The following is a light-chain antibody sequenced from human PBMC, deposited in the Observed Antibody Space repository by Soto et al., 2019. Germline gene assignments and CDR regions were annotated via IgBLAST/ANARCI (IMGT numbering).Light chain of an antibody. CDR1: QSISDW. Sequence: DIQMTQSPSTLSASVGDRVTITCRASQSISDWLAWYQQKPGKAPKLIIYKASTLETGVPSRFSGSGSGTEFTLTISSLQPDDFAIYSCQQYNTSPWTFGQGPRWIS. CDR2: KAS. V-gene: IGKV1-5*03. CDR3: QQYNTSPWT. J-gene: IGKJ1*01.